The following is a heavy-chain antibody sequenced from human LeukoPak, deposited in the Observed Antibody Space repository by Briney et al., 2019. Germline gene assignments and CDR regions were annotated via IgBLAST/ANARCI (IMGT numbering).Heavy chain of an antibody. CDR1: GGTFSSYA. J-gene: IGHJ6*03. Sequence: ASVKVSCKASGGTFSSYAISWVRQAPGQGLEWMGGIIPLFGTANYAQKFQGRVTITTDESTSTAHMELSSLRSEDTAVYYCAAGYCTNGVCLPGYMDVWGKGTTVTVSS. D-gene: IGHD2-8*01. CDR3: AAGYCTNGVCLPGYMDV. CDR2: IIPLFGTA. V-gene: IGHV1-69*05.